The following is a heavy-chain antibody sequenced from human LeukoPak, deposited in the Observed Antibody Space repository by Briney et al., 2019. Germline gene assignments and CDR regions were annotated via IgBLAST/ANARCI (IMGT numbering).Heavy chain of an antibody. J-gene: IGHJ4*02. V-gene: IGHV3-23*01. D-gene: IGHD3-10*01. CDR1: GFTFNNYA. CDR2: ITDSGGST. Sequence: GGSLRLSCAASGFTFNNYAMNWVRQAPGKGLEWVSGITDSGGSTYYADSVKGRFTISRDNSKNTLYLQMNSLRAEDTALYYCARSLWFGEFPGAGGFDYWGQGTLLTVSS. CDR3: ARSLWFGEFPGAGGFDY.